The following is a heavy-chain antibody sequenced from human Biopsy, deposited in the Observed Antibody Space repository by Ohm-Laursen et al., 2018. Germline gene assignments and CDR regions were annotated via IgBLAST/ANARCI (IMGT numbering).Heavy chain of an antibody. Sequence: TLSLTCTVSGDSISSYYWSWIRQPPGKGLEWIGYVYYTGSTDYNPSLQSRVTISVDTSKNRFSLRLRSVTPADTAIYYCARGSNDSGGLYFPRWGQGTLLTVSS. V-gene: IGHV4-59*01. CDR3: ARGSNDSGGLYFPR. CDR1: GDSISSYY. D-gene: IGHD4-23*01. CDR2: VYYTGST. J-gene: IGHJ4*02.